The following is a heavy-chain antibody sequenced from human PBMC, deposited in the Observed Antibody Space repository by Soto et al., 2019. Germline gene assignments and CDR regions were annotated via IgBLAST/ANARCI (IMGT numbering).Heavy chain of an antibody. CDR2: IKFDGSST. Sequence: EVQLVESGGGLVQPGGSLRLSCAASGFAFSTYWMHWVRQAPGKGLLWVSRIKFDGSSTYYADSVKGRFTISRDDAKNTLFLQMNGLRVDDTAVYYCARGAKNIYAMDVWGQGTTVTVPS. V-gene: IGHV3-74*01. CDR1: GFAFSTYW. CDR3: ARGAKNIYAMDV. J-gene: IGHJ6*02.